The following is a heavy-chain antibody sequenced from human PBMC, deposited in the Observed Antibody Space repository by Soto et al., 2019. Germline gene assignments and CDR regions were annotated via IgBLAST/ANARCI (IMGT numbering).Heavy chain of an antibody. CDR2: INPNSGGT. Sequence: VSVKVSCKASGYTFTGYYMHWVRQAPGQRLEWMGWINPNSGGTNYAQKFQGRVTMTRDTSISTAYMELSRLRSDDTAVYYCAREDSSNYLQSGMDVWGQGTTVNVSS. CDR1: GYTFTGYY. D-gene: IGHD4-4*01. J-gene: IGHJ6*02. V-gene: IGHV1-2*02. CDR3: AREDSSNYLQSGMDV.